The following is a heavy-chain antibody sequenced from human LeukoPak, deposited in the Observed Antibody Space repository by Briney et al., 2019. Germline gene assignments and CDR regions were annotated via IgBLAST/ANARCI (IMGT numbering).Heavy chain of an antibody. CDR1: GFSVSNTY. V-gene: IGHV3-53*01. J-gene: IGHJ4*02. CDR3: TGGTVTAPDY. D-gene: IGHD2-21*02. CDR2: IYSGGNT. Sequence: GGSLRLSCAASGFSVSNTYMSWDRQAPGKGLEWVSIYSGGNTYYADSVKGRFTISRDNSKNTLYLQMNRLRPEDTAVYYCTGGTVTAPDYWGQGTLVTVSS.